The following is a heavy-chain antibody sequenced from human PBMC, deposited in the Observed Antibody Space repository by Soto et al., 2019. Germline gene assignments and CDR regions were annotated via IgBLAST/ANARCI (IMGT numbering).Heavy chain of an antibody. V-gene: IGHV4-34*01. CDR2: INHRGNT. CDR1: GGSFSDFH. D-gene: IGHD1-26*01. J-gene: IGHJ4*01. CDR3: ARTRPHDPVVVGAAPREVYFDL. Sequence: SETLSLTCAVYGGSFSDFHWSWIRQPPGKGLEWIGEINHRGNTNYNPSLKSRVTMTVDTSQNQFSLTLTSVTAADSGVYFCARTRPHDPVVVGAAPREVYFDLWGQGTLVTVSS.